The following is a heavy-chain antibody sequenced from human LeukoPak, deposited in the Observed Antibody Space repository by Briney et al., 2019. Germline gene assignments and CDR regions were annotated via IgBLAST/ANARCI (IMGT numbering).Heavy chain of an antibody. Sequence: PSQTLSLTCAVSGGPISSGGYSWSWIRQPPGKGREGSVYIYDRGSNDYHPSVRSRITMSVYRSKNEFSLKLSSVTAADPAVYSCARGVDIPAGQYGYWGQGTLVPVSS. CDR1: GGPISSGGYS. D-gene: IGHD6-13*01. V-gene: IGHV4-30-2*01. J-gene: IGHJ4*02. CDR2: IYDRGSN. CDR3: ARGVDIPAGQYGY.